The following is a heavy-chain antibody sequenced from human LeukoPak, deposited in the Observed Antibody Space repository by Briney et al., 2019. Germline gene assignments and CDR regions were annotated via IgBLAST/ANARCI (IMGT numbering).Heavy chain of an antibody. CDR1: GGSISSSSYY. Sequence: SETLSLTCTVSGGSISSSSYYWGWIRQPPGKGLEWIGSIYYSGSTNYNPSLKSRVTISVDTSKNQFSLKLSSVTAADTAVYYCARHIVVVVAATPGPDAFDIWGQGTMVTVSS. V-gene: IGHV4-39*01. J-gene: IGHJ3*02. CDR3: ARHIVVVVAATPGPDAFDI. CDR2: IYYSGST. D-gene: IGHD2-15*01.